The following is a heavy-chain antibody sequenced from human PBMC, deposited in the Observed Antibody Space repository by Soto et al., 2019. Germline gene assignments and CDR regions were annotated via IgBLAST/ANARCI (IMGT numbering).Heavy chain of an antibody. J-gene: IGHJ5*02. CDR2: IYHSGST. CDR3: ARTSLDSSPGIWFDP. Sequence: ASETLSLTCAVSGGSISSSNWWSWVRQPPGKGLEWIGEIYHSGSTNYNPSLKSRVTISVDKSKNQFSLKLSSVTAADTAVYYCARTSLDSSPGIWFDPWGQGTLVTVSS. V-gene: IGHV4-4*02. CDR1: GGSISSSNW. D-gene: IGHD6-13*01.